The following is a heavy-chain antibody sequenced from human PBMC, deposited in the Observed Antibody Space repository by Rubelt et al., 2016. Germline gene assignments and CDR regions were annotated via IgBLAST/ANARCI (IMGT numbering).Heavy chain of an antibody. CDR2: ISTYNGNT. J-gene: IGHJ4*02. D-gene: IGHD3-9*01. CDR1: GYTFSSYG. V-gene: IGHV1-18*01. CDR3: ARDSVSLTGHPAEDY. Sequence: QVQLVQSGAEVKNPGASVRVSCKGSGYTFSSYGVTWVRQAPGHGLEWVGWISTYNGNTLYGKKVQDSVTMTTDTPATPVYMELGKLRAEDTGIDYCARDSVSLTGHPAEDYWGQGTLVTVSS.